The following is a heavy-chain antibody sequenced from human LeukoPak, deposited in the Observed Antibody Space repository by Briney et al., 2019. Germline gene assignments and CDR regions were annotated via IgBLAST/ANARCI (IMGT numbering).Heavy chain of an antibody. V-gene: IGHV3-23*01. Sequence: GGSLRLSCTTSGFNFNTYTMSWVRQSPGKGLEWVSAINDDTPYYTDSVKGRFTVSRDKSKDTLYLQLSRLRAEDTAIYYCVKEHDLWHEEGNWFDTWGQGVLVTVSS. CDR1: GFNFNTYT. CDR3: VKEHDLWHEEGNWFDT. CDR2: INDDTP. J-gene: IGHJ5*02. D-gene: IGHD3-3*01.